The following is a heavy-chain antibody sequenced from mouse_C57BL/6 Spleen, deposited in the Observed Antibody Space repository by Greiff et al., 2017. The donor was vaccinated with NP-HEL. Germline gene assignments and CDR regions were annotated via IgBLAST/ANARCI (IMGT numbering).Heavy chain of an antibody. V-gene: IGHV5-4*01. CDR1: GFTFSSYA. J-gene: IGHJ4*01. D-gene: IGHD1-1*01. CDR2: ISDGGSYT. CDR3: ARDTVPYAMDY. Sequence: DVMLVESGGGLVKPGGSLKLSCAASGFTFSSYAMSWVRQTPEKRLEWVATISDGGSYTYYPDNVKGRFTISRDNAKNNLYLQMSHLKSEDTAMYYCARDTVPYAMDYWGQGTSVTVSS.